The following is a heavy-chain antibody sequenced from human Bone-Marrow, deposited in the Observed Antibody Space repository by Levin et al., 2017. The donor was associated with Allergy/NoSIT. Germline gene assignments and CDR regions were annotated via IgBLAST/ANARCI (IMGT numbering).Heavy chain of an antibody. D-gene: IGHD2-2*02. CDR1: GYSFSNYG. J-gene: IGHJ6*02. V-gene: IGHV1-18*01. Sequence: GGSLRLSCKASGYSFSNYGITWVRQAPGQGLEWMGWISTYNGKPKYAQKFQGRVTMTTDTSTSTAYMEVRGLRPDDTAVYYCARALCSSTSCDTPFTDDYYGMDVWGQGTTVAVSS. CDR2: ISTYNGKP. CDR3: ARALCSSTSCDTPFTDDYYGMDV.